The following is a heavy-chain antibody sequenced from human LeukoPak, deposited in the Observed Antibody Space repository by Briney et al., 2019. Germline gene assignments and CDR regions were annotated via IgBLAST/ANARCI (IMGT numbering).Heavy chain of an antibody. Sequence: GGSLRLSCAASGFTFGGYWMTWVRQAPGKGLEWVANIKQDGSEKYYVDSVKGRFTISRDNAKNSLYLQMNSLRAEDTAIYYCARDIVLMVYDYWGQGTLVTVSS. J-gene: IGHJ4*02. CDR3: ARDIVLMVYDY. CDR2: IKQDGSEK. CDR1: GFTFGGYW. V-gene: IGHV3-7*01. D-gene: IGHD2-8*01.